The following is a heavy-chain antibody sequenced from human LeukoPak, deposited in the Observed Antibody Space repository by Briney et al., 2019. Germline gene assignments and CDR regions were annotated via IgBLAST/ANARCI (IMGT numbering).Heavy chain of an antibody. V-gene: IGHV1-69*13. Sequence: GASVKVSCKASGGTFSSYAISWVRQAPGQGLEWMGGIIPIFGTANYAQKFQGRVTITADESTSTAYMELSSLRSEDTAVYYCARYGWPHLYGMDVWGQGTTVTGSS. D-gene: IGHD6-19*01. J-gene: IGHJ6*02. CDR1: GGTFSSYA. CDR2: IIPIFGTA. CDR3: ARYGWPHLYGMDV.